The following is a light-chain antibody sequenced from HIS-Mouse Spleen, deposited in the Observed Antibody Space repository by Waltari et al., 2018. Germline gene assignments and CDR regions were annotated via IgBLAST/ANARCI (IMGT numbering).Light chain of an antibody. CDR2: EVS. V-gene: IGLV2-18*02. J-gene: IGLJ1*01. Sequence: QSALTQPPSVSGSPGQSVTISCTGTSSDVGSYNRVSWYQQHPGTAPKLMIYEVSNRPSGVPVRFSGSKSGNTASLTISGLQAEDEADYYCSSYTSSSTVFGTGTKVTVL. CDR1: SSDVGSYNR. CDR3: SSYTSSSTV.